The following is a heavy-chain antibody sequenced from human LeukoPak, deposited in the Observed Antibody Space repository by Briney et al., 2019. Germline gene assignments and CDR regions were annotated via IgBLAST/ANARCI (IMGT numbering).Heavy chain of an antibody. CDR3: ARSREYNFSPRYYFDY. D-gene: IGHD5-24*01. CDR2: IYYSGST. J-gene: IGHJ4*02. Sequence: ASETLSLTCTVSGGSISNYYWSWIRQPPGKGLEWIGYIYYSGSTNYNPSLKSRVAISIDTSKNQFSLKLTSVTAADTAVYYCARSREYNFSPRYYFDYWGPGTLVTVSS. V-gene: IGHV4-59*01. CDR1: GGSISNYY.